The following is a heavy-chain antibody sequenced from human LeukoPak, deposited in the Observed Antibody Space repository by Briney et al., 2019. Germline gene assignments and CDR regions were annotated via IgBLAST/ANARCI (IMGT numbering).Heavy chain of an antibody. J-gene: IGHJ4*02. CDR1: GGSISSYY. Sequence: SETLSLTCTVSGGSISSYYWSWIRQPPGKGLEWIGYIYYGGSTNYNPSLKSRVTISVDTSKNQFSLKLSSVTAADTAVYYCARSYYYDFRFDYWGQGTLVTVSS. D-gene: IGHD3-22*01. V-gene: IGHV4-59*08. CDR2: IYYGGST. CDR3: ARSYYYDFRFDY.